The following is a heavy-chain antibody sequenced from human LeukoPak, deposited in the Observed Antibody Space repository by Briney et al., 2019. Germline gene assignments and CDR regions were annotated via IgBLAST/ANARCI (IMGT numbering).Heavy chain of an antibody. CDR3: ARRSYHNWCDP. CDR2: IYHSGST. Sequence: RSGSLSLTCAVSGGSLSSSNWWSWVRQRPGKGLEWIGEIYHSGSTNYNPSLKSRVTISVDKSKNQLSLKLSSVTAAGTDVYYCARRSYHNWCDPWGQGTLVSVSS. V-gene: IGHV4-4*02. J-gene: IGHJ5*02. CDR1: GGSLSSSNW.